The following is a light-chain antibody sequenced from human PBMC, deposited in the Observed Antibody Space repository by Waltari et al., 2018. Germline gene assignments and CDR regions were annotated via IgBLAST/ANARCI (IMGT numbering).Light chain of an antibody. J-gene: IGKJ1*01. CDR1: QGVLYSSNNKNY. CDR2: WAS. V-gene: IGKV4-1*01. Sequence: DIVMTQSPDSLAVSLGERATINCKSSQGVLYSSNNKNYLAWYQQKPGQPPKLRIYWASTRESGVPDRFSGSGSGTEFTLTISSLQAEDVAVYYCQQYYSTPWTFGQGTKVEIK. CDR3: QQYYSTPWT.